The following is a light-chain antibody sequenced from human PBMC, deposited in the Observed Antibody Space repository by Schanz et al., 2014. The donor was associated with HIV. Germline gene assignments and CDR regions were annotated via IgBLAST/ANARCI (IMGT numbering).Light chain of an antibody. V-gene: IGKV3-20*01. J-gene: IGKJ4*01. CDR2: GAS. Sequence: EIVLTQSPGTLSLSPGERATLSCRASQSVSSSYLAWYQQKPGQAPRLLIYGASSRATGVPDRFSGSGSGTDFTLTISRLEPDDFAMYYCQSFGGSWGTFGGGTKVEI. CDR1: QSVSSSY. CDR3: QSFGGSWGT.